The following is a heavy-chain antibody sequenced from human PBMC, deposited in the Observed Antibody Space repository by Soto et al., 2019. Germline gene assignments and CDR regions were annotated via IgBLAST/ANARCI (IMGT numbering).Heavy chain of an antibody. D-gene: IGHD5-12*01. CDR2: ISSSGST. CDR1: DGFVSSGNYY. Sequence: QAQLQESGPGLVKPSETLSLTCSVSDGFVSSGNYYWTWIRQPPGKGLEWIGYISSSGSTLYNPSLKSRVIISVEASMNHFSLKLSSVTAADTAVYYCARDALALFDSWGQGTLVTVSS. J-gene: IGHJ4*02. V-gene: IGHV4-61*03. CDR3: ARDALALFDS.